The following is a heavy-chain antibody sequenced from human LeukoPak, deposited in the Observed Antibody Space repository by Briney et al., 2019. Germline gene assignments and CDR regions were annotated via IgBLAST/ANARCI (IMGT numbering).Heavy chain of an antibody. CDR2: ISSNGGST. V-gene: IGHV3-64*01. Sequence: GGSLRLSCAASGFTFGSYAMHWVRQAPGKGLEYVSAISSNGGSTYYANSVKGRFTISRDNSKNTLYLQMGSLRAEDMAAYYCARGGGRYGSSFDYWGQGTLVTVSS. CDR1: GFTFGSYA. J-gene: IGHJ4*02. D-gene: IGHD3-16*01. CDR3: ARGGGRYGSSFDY.